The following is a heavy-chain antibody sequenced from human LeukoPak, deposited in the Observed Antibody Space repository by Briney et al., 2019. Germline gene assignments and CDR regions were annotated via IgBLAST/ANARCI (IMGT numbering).Heavy chain of an antibody. CDR1: GGTFSSYA. CDR2: IIPILGIA. Sequence: GASVKVSCKASGGTFSSYAISWVRQAPGQGLEWMGRIIPILGIANYAQKCQGRVTITAKKSTTTAYMELSSLRSEDTAVYYCARVSMGDYAVYYWGQGTLVTVSS. CDR3: ARVSMGDYAVYY. J-gene: IGHJ4*02. D-gene: IGHD4-17*01. V-gene: IGHV1-69*04.